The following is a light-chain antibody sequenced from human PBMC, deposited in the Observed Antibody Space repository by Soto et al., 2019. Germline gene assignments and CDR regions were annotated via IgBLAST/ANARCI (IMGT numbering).Light chain of an antibody. CDR2: GAS. J-gene: IGKJ1*01. CDR1: QSVSSSY. Sequence: ELVLTQSPGTLSLSPGERATLSCRASQSVSSSYLAWYQQKPGQAPRLLIYGASSRATGIPDRFSGSGSGTDFTLTISRLEPEDFAVYYCQQYGSSRTWTFGQGTKV. CDR3: QQYGSSRTWT. V-gene: IGKV3-20*01.